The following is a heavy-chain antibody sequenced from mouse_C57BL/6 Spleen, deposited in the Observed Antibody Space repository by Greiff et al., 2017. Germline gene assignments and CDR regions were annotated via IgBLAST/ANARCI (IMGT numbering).Heavy chain of an antibody. J-gene: IGHJ3*01. CDR3: TRVPYDGFAY. CDR1: GYTFTDYE. D-gene: IGHD2-3*01. V-gene: IGHV1-15*01. Sequence: QVQLKESGAELVRPGASVTLSCKASGYTFTDYEMHWVKQTPVHGLEWIGAIDPETGGTAYNQKFKGKAILTADKSSSTAYMELRSLTSEDSAVYYCTRVPYDGFAYWGQGTLGTVSA. CDR2: IDPETGGT.